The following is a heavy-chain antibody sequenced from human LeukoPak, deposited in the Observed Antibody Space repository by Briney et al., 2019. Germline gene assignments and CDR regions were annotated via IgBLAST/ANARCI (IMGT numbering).Heavy chain of an antibody. V-gene: IGHV1-8*02. J-gene: IGHJ6*03. D-gene: IGHD1-7*01. CDR3: QVKQGNWNYPPSSYYYYYYMDV. CDR2: MNPNSGNT. Sequence: ASVKVSCKASGGTFSNYTINWVRQATGQGLEWMGWMNPNSGNTGYAQKFQGRVTITADKSTSTAYMELSSLRSEDAAVYYCQVKQGNWNYPPSSYYYYYYMDVWGKGTTVTVSS. CDR1: GGTFSNYT.